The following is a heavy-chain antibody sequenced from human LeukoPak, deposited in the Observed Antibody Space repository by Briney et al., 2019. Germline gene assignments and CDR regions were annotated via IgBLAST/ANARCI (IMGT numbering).Heavy chain of an antibody. Sequence: TGGSLRLSCAASGFTFSSYDRHWVRQATGKGLEWVSGINTDGVTYFPGSVKGRFTISRENARNSLYLQMNSLRAEDTAVYYCARERVYHGSGGGLSEALLWYYYGMDVWGQGTTVTVSS. D-gene: IGHD3-10*01. CDR3: ARERVYHGSGGGLSEALLWYYYGMDV. CDR1: GFTFSSYD. CDR2: INTDGVT. J-gene: IGHJ6*02. V-gene: IGHV3-13*01.